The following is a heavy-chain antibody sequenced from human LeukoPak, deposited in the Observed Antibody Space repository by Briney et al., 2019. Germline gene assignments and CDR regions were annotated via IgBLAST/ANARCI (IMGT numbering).Heavy chain of an antibody. CDR2: IYYSGST. V-gene: IGHV4-59*01. CDR1: GGSISSYY. Sequence: PSETLSLTCTVSGGSISSYYWSWIRQPPGKGLEWIGHIYYSGSTNYNPSLKSRVTISVDTSKNQFSLKLSSVTAADTAVYYCARVLLRFSSSWFDSWGQGTLVTVSS. D-gene: IGHD3-3*01. J-gene: IGHJ5*01. CDR3: ARVLLRFSSSWFDS.